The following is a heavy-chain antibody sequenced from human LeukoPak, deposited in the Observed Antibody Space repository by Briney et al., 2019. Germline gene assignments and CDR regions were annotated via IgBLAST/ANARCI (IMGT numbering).Heavy chain of an antibody. Sequence: GASVKVSCKASGGTFSSYAINWVRQAPGQGLEWMGRIIPIFGTANYAQKFQGRVTITTDESTSTAYMELSSLRSEDTAVYYCARDPGSGWSDWGQGTLVTVSS. D-gene: IGHD6-19*01. CDR1: GGTFSSYA. J-gene: IGHJ4*02. V-gene: IGHV1-69*05. CDR2: IIPIFGTA. CDR3: ARDPGSGWSD.